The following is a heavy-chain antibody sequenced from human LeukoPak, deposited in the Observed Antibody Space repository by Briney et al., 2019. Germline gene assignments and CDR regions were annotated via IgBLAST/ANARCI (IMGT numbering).Heavy chain of an antibody. CDR2: ISYDGSNK. V-gene: IGHV3-30-3*01. CDR3: VKSMTGLDDY. CDR1: GFTFSSYA. Sequence: GGSLRLSCAASGFTFSSYAMHWVRQAPGKGLEWVAVISYDGSNKYYADSVKGRFTISRDNAKNTLYLQMNSLRVEDTAVYFCVKSMTGLDDYWGQGTLVTVSS. J-gene: IGHJ4*02. D-gene: IGHD3-9*01.